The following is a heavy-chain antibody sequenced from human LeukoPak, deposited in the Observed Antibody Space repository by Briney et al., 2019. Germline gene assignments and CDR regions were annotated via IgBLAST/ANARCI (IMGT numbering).Heavy chain of an antibody. CDR3: AKASWVSNADAVL. Sequence: GGSLRLSCAASGFTFNTYAMSWVRQAPGKGLEWVSGISGSGGSTYYADSVEGRFIISRDNSKNTLYLQMTSLRADDTAVYYCAKASWVSNADAVLWGQGTVVTVSS. V-gene: IGHV3-23*01. J-gene: IGHJ4*02. CDR2: ISGSGGST. D-gene: IGHD6-13*01. CDR1: GFTFNTYA.